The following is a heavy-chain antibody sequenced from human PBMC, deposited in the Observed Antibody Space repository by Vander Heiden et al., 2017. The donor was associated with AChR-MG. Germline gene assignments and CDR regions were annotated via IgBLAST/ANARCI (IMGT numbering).Heavy chain of an antibody. CDR2: ITSDGTST. CDR3: TTVDQRWNLVN. V-gene: IGHV3-74*01. D-gene: IGHD1-1*01. CDR1: GFTFNSYW. Sequence: EVQLAESGGGLVQPGGSLRLSCAAPGFTFNSYWMHWVRQVPGKGLVWVSRITSDGTSTTYADAVKGRFTISRDNAKNTLYLQMNNLRVEDTAVYYCTTVDQRWNLVNWGQGTLVTVSS. J-gene: IGHJ4*02.